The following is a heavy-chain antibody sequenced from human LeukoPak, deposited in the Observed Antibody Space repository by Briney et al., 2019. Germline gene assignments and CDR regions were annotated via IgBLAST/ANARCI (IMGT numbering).Heavy chain of an antibody. CDR3: AKSRRYYDSSGYHKAYYYYYMDV. V-gene: IGHV3-23*01. D-gene: IGHD3-22*01. Sequence: GGSLRLSCAASGFTFSSYGMSWVRQPPGKGLEWVAAISGVGGSTYYTDSGKGRLTIARDNSKKTLYLQMNSLRAEDTAVYYCAKSRRYYDSSGYHKAYYYYYMDVWGKGTTVTISS. CDR1: GFTFSSYG. CDR2: ISGVGGST. J-gene: IGHJ6*03.